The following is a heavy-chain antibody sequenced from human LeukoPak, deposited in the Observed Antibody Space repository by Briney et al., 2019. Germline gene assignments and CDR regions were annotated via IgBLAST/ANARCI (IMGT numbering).Heavy chain of an antibody. CDR2: IYHSGST. V-gene: IGHV4-30-2*01. CDR1: GGSISSGGYS. CDR3: ARGVAATDFFDY. D-gene: IGHD2-15*01. J-gene: IGHJ4*02. Sequence: SEALSLTCAVSGGSISSGGYSWSWIRQPPGKGLEWIGYIYHSGSTYYNPSLKSRVTISVDRSKNQFSLKLSSVTAADTAVYYCARGVAATDFFDYWGQGTLVTVSS.